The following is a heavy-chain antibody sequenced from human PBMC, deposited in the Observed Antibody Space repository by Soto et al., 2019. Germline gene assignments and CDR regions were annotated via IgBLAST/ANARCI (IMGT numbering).Heavy chain of an antibody. CDR3: ARDCTNGVCYPSYHYGMDV. J-gene: IGHJ6*02. CDR1: GDSVSSNSAA. D-gene: IGHD2-8*01. CDR2: TYYRSKWYN. Sequence: SQTLSLPCAISGDSVSSNSAAWNWIRQSPSRGLEWLGRTYYRSKWYNDYAVSVKSQITINPDTSKNQFSLQLNSVTPEDTAVYYCARDCTNGVCYPSYHYGMDVWGQGTTVTVSS. V-gene: IGHV6-1*01.